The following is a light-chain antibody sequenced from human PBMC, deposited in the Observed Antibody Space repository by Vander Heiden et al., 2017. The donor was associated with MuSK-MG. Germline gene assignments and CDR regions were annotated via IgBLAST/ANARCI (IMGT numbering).Light chain of an antibody. CDR1: SSDVGSYDY. V-gene: IGLV2-11*01. J-gene: IGLJ2*01. Sequence: QSALIQPPSVSGSPGQSVTISCTGTSSDVGSYDYVSWYQQHPGTVPNLMRFNVNTQPSGVPDRFSGSKSGNTASMTISGLQAEEEADDHCCSYKSSATQWVFGGGTKLTVL. CDR3: CSYKSSATQWV. CDR2: NVN.